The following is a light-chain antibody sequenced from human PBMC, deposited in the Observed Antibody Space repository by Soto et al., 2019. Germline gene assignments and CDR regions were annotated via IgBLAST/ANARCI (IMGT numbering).Light chain of an antibody. CDR2: RAS. V-gene: IGKV3-15*01. J-gene: IGKJ2*01. CDR1: QSIGPN. Sequence: TQSPATLSASPGEVVSLSCRASQSIGPNLAWYQQRPGQAPRLLIHRASMRASGVPARFIGRGFGTEFTLTITSLQSEDFGVYYCQQYENGPPYNFGQGTKVDIK. CDR3: QQYENGPPYN.